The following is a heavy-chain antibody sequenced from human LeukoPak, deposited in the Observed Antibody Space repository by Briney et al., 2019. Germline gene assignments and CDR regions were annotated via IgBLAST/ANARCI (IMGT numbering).Heavy chain of an antibody. Sequence: PGGSLRLSCAASGFIFNNYWMTWVRQAPGKGLEWLANILPDGSQKYYVDSVKGRFTISRDNPKNSLYLQINNLRAEDTAVYYCGRLAHNAWYAIDFWGQGTLVTVSS. D-gene: IGHD2-2*01. CDR3: GRLAHNAWYAIDF. CDR2: ILPDGSQK. V-gene: IGHV3-7*01. J-gene: IGHJ4*02. CDR1: GFIFNNYW.